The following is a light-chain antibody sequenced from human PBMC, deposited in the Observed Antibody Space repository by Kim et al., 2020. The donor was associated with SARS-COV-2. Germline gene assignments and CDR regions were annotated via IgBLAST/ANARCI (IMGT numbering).Light chain of an antibody. V-gene: IGLV1-44*01. CDR1: SSNLGRNT. J-gene: IGLJ1*01. CDR2: SNN. Sequence: GRRVTISCSGRSSNLGRNTVNWYQQLPGTAPKLLIYSNNQRPSGVPDRFSGSKSGTSASLAISGLQSEDGSDYYCAAWDDSLNGPVFGTGTKVTVL. CDR3: AAWDDSLNGPV.